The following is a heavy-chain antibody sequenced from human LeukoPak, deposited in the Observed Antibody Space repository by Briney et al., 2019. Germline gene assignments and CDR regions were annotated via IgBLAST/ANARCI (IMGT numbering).Heavy chain of an antibody. J-gene: IGHJ4*02. V-gene: IGHV3-21*06. Sequence: PGGSLSLSCEASGFSLSMYDMTWVRQAPGKGLEYVSSISSRSTYRFPADSVRGRFTISRDDAKNLLFLHMNSLRGDDTAVYYCARLGPGRDVSNSFDLWGQGTLVTVSS. CDR1: GFSLSMYD. D-gene: IGHD5-24*01. CDR2: ISSRSTYR. CDR3: ARLGPGRDVSNSFDL.